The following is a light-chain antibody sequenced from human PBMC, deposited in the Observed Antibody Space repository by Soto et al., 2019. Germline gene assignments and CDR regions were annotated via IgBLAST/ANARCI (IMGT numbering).Light chain of an antibody. CDR1: QSISNA. V-gene: IGKV3-11*01. CDR2: DAS. J-gene: IGKJ3*01. CDR3: QQRSTWPLT. Sequence: EIVLTQSPATLSLSPGEIATLAFSASQSISNALAWYQQKPGQAPRLLIYDASSRATGIPARFSGSGSGTDFTLTISSLEPEDFALYYCQQRSTWPLTFGPGTKVDIK.